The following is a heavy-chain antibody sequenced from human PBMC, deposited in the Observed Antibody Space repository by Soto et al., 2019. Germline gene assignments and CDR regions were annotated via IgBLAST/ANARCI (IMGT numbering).Heavy chain of an antibody. CDR3: ARGGRPDI. Sequence: GGSLELSCAASGFTLNIYGMSWVRQAPGKGLEWVANIKQDGSDKYYVDSVKGRFTISRDNTKNSLYLQMNSLRVADTAVYYCARGGRPDICAQGTMVTVSS. V-gene: IGHV3-7*01. CDR1: GFTLNIYG. J-gene: IGHJ3*02. CDR2: IKQDGSDK. D-gene: IGHD3-10*01.